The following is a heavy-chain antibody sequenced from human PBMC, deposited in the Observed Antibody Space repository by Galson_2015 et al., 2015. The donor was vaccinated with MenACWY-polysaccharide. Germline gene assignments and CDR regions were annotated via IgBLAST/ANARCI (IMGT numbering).Heavy chain of an antibody. J-gene: IGHJ6*03. V-gene: IGHV4-34*01. CDR3: ARVAFSSLVRGKYYYMDV. Sequence: SETLSLTCTVYGGSFSGCYWSWIRQPPGKGLEWIGEINHSGDTNYDPSLKSRVTMSVDTSKNQFSLKLSSVTAADTAVFYCARVAFSSLVRGKYYYMDVWGNGTTVTVSS. D-gene: IGHD6-13*01. CDR2: INHSGDT. CDR1: GGSFSGCY.